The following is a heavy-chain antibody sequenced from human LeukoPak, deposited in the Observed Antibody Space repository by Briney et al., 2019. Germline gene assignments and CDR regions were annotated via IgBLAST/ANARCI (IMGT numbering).Heavy chain of an antibody. CDR2: FDPEDGET. CDR3: ATVEPSGSYYVWGY. V-gene: IGHV1-24*01. D-gene: IGHD1-26*01. Sequence: ASVKVSCKVSGYTLTELSMHWVRQAPGKGLEWMGGFDPEDGETIYAQKFQGRVTMTEDTSTDTAYMELSSLRSEDTAVYYCATVEPSGSYYVWGYWGQGTLVTVSS. CDR1: GYTLTELS. J-gene: IGHJ4*02.